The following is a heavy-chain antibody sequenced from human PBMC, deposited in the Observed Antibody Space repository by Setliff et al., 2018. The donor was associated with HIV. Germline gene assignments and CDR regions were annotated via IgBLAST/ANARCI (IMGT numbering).Heavy chain of an antibody. CDR3: AKGFRPVDTALVSGPTY. CDR1: GFTFSSCA. V-gene: IGHV3-23*01. CDR2: ITSGGST. J-gene: IGHJ4*02. Sequence: PGESLKISCAASGFTFSSCAMSWVRQTPEKGLEWVSIITSGGSTYYADSAKGRFIISRDNSQNTLYLQMNSLRADDTAIYYCAKGFRPVDTALVSGPTYWGQGIRVTVSS. D-gene: IGHD5-18*01.